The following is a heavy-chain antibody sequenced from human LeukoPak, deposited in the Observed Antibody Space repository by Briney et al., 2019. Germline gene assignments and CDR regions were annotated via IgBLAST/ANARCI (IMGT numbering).Heavy chain of an antibody. D-gene: IGHD3-16*02. V-gene: IGHV3-21*01. Sequence: GGSLRLSCAASGFTFSRYSMNWVRQAPGKGLEWVSSISGSSSYIYYADSVKGRFTISRHNAKNSLYLQMNGLRAEDTAVYYCARVSAGVIGMKDVFDIWGQGTMVTVSS. CDR2: ISGSSSYI. J-gene: IGHJ3*02. CDR1: GFTFSRYS. CDR3: ARVSAGVIGMKDVFDI.